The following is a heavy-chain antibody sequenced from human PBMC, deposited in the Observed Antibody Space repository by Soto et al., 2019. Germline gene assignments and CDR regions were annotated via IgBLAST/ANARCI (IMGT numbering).Heavy chain of an antibody. V-gene: IGHV1-2*04. J-gene: IGHJ5*02. D-gene: IGHD3-10*01. CDR1: GYTFTGYF. Sequence: ASVKVSCKASGYTFTGYFMHWVRQAPGQGLEWMGWINPYSGGADYAQSFQGWVTMTRDTSISTVYMELSMLRFDDTAVYYCARVIRGAYYNSPLDTWGQGTVVTVSS. CDR2: INPYSGGA. CDR3: ARVIRGAYYNSPLDT.